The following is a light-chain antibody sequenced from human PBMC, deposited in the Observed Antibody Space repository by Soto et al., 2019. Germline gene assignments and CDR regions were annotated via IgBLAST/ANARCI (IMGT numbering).Light chain of an antibody. V-gene: IGKV1-9*01. CDR1: QDIGTY. CDR3: QHLKSYPPS. CDR2: ASS. J-gene: IGKJ4*01. Sequence: IQLTQSPSFLSASVGDRVSITCRASQDIGTYLAGYQQKPGQAPRLLIYASSTLESWVPSRFRCRESGTEFTLTVSSLQPEDFATYYCQHLKSYPPSFGGGTKVEVK.